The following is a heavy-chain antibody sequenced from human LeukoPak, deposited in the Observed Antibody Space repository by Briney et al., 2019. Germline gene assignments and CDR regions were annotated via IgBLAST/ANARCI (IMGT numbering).Heavy chain of an antibody. CDR1: GFTFSSYA. CDR2: ISGSGGST. CDR3: AKDASPYRRGAYCGGDCYLLEFDY. V-gene: IGHV3-23*01. J-gene: IGHJ4*02. D-gene: IGHD2-21*01. Sequence: GGSLRLSCAASGFTFSSYAMSWVRQAPGKGLEWVSAISGSGGSTYYADSVKGRFTISRDNSKNTLYLQMNSLRAEDTAVCYSAKDASPYRRGAYCGGDCYLLEFDYWGQGTLVTVSS.